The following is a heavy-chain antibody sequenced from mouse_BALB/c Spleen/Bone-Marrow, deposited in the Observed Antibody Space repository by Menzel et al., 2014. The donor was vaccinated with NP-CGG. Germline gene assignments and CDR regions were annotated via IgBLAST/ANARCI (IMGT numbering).Heavy chain of an antibody. CDR1: GFTFTDHY. V-gene: IGHV7-3*02. J-gene: IGHJ2*01. D-gene: IGHD2-1*01. Sequence: EVMLVESGGGLVQPGGFLRLSCATSGFTFTDHYVSWVRQPPGKALEWLGFIRNKANGYTTEYSASVKGRFTISRDHSQSIVYLQMNTLRAEDSATYYCARDYSYYFDYWGQGTTLTVSS. CDR2: IRNKANGYTT. CDR3: ARDYSYYFDY.